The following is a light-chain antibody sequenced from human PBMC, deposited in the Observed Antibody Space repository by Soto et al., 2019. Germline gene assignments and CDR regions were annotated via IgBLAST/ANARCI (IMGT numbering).Light chain of an antibody. J-gene: IGKJ4*01. V-gene: IGKV1-39*01. CDR3: QQSLTTPLT. Sequence: DIQMTQSPSSLSASVGDRVTITCRASQNIGRFLNWHQQKPGKAPNVLINVASTLRSGVPSRFSGSGSGTDFNFTINSLQPEDFASYFCQQSLTTPLTFGGGTKVDIK. CDR1: QNIGRF. CDR2: VAS.